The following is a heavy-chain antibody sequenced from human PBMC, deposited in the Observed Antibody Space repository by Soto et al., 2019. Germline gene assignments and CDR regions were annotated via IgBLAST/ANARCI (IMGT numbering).Heavy chain of an antibody. Sequence: LSLSCAASGFTFSSYNMNWVRQAPGKGLEWVSSISSSSSYIYYGDSVKGRFTISRDNAKNSLYLQMNSLRAEDTAVYYCARDRVRDGYNYAATPSDYWGQGTLVTVSS. V-gene: IGHV3-21*01. D-gene: IGHD5-12*01. CDR2: ISSSSSYI. CDR3: ARDRVRDGYNYAATPSDY. CDR1: GFTFSSYN. J-gene: IGHJ4*02.